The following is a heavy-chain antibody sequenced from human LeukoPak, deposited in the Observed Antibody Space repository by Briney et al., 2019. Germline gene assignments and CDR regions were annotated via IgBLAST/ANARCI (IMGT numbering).Heavy chain of an antibody. CDR3: ARQTTVTTSY. V-gene: IGHV4-39*01. J-gene: IGHJ4*02. D-gene: IGHD4-17*01. Sequence: PSETLSLTCTVSGGSISSSSYYWGWIRQPPGKGLEWIGSIYYSGSTYYNPSLKSRVTISVDTSKNQFSLKLSSVTAADTAVCFCARQTTVTTSYWGRGTLVTVSS. CDR2: IYYSGST. CDR1: GGSISSSSYY.